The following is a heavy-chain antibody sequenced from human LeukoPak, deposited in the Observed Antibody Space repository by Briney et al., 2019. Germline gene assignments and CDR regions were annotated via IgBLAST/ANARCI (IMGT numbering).Heavy chain of an antibody. D-gene: IGHD6-13*01. CDR2: IIPIFGTA. J-gene: IGHJ6*03. CDR1: GGTFSSYA. V-gene: IGHV1-69*05. CDR3: ARGRPPSRAAYHGYYYYYMDV. Sequence: ASVKVSCKASGGTFSSYAISWVRQAPGQGLEWMGGIIPIFGTANYAQKFQGRVTITTDESTSTAYMELSSLRSEDTAVYYCARGRPPSRAAYHGYYYYYMDVWGKGTTVTVSS.